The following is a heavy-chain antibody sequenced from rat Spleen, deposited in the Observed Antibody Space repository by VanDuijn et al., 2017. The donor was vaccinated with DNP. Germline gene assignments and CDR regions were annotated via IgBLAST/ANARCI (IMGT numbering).Heavy chain of an antibody. D-gene: IGHD1-12*02. Sequence: EVQLVESGGDLVQPGRSLKLSCVASGFTFNNDWMTWIRQVPGKGLEWIASITNSGDSTYYLDSVKGRFTISRDNAKNTLYLQMNSLRSEDTATYYCARIGDFHDGGDGDVLDAWGQGTSVTVSS. V-gene: IGHV5-31*01. CDR3: ARIGDFHDGGDGDVLDA. CDR1: GFTFNNDW. J-gene: IGHJ4*01. CDR2: ITNSGDST.